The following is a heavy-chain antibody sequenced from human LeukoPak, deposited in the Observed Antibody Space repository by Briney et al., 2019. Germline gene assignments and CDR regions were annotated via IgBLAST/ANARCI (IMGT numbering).Heavy chain of an antibody. CDR3: ASRAHFWSGPGG. V-gene: IGHV3-7*01. CDR1: GFTFSTYW. J-gene: IGHJ4*02. D-gene: IGHD3-3*02. CDR2: IKQDGSEK. Sequence: GGSLRLSCAASGFTFSTYWMSWVRQAPGKGLEWVANIKQDGSEKYYMDSAKGRFTISRDSAKNSLYLQMNSLRAEDTAVYYCASRAHFWSGPGGWGQGTLVTVSS.